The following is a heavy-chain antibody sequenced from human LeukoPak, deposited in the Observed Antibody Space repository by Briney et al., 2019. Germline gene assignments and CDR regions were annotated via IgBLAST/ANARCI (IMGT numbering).Heavy chain of an antibody. CDR1: GGSISSGNYY. Sequence: SETLSLTCTVSGGSISSGNYYWSWIRRHPGKGLEWIGYIHHSGSTYYNPSLKSRVIISVDTSKNQFSLKLNSVTAADTAVYYCASYGSGSHRFDPWGQGTLVTVSS. D-gene: IGHD3-10*01. J-gene: IGHJ5*02. CDR2: IHHSGST. V-gene: IGHV4-31*03. CDR3: ASYGSGSHRFDP.